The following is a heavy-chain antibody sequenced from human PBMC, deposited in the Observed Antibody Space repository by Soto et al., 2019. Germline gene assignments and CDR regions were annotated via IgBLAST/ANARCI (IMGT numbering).Heavy chain of an antibody. J-gene: IGHJ6*02. CDR3: TRHFYYSMDV. CDR2: VHHSVGN. Sequence: QVQLQESGPGLVKPSETLSLTCTVSGASVANDNWWSWVRQSPGKGLEWIGEVHHSVGNNNSPSLTSRVIIAVDKSTNQFSLKLHSVTAADSAVYFCTRHFYYSMDVWGQGTTVTVS. CDR1: GASVANDNW. V-gene: IGHV4-4*02.